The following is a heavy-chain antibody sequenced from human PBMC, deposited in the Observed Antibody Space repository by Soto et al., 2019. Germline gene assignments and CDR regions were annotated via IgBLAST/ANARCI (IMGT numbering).Heavy chain of an antibody. CDR1: GFSLTTSGVG. CDR3: AHRVLRTVFGLVTTTAIYFDF. CDR2: INWDDDK. D-gene: IGHD3-3*01. J-gene: IGHJ4*02. V-gene: IGHV2-5*02. Sequence: QITLNESGPTVVRPTETLTLTCRFSGFSLTTSGVGVSWIRQSPGKAPEWLALINWDDDKRYSASLKSRLTITKDTSKNQVVLTVSDLDPTDTATYYCAHRVLRTVFGLVTTTAIYFDFWGQGTPVAVSS.